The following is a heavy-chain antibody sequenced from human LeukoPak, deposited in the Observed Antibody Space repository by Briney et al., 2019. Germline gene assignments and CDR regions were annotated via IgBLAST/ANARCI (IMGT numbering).Heavy chain of an antibody. J-gene: IGHJ4*02. D-gene: IGHD2-21*02. CDR3: ANCGGDCHPHY. CDR1: EFSFSSSA. V-gene: IGHV3-23*01. Sequence: PGGSLSLSCAASEFSFSSSAMSWVRQAPGKELEWVLSISVSGGSPFYADSVKGRFTISRDNSKSTLYLQMNTLRAAGTPVYNCANCGGDCHPHYWGQGTLVTVSS. CDR2: ISVSGGSP.